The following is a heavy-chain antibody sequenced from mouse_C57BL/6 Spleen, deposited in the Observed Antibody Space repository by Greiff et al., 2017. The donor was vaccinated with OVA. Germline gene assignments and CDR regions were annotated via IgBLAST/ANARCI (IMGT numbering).Heavy chain of an antibody. V-gene: IGHV1-61*01. CDR2: IYPSDSET. D-gene: IGHD2-1*01. CDR1: GYTFTSYW. J-gene: IGHJ4*01. Sequence: QVKLQQPGAELVRPGSSVTLSCKASGYTFTSYWMDWVKQRPGQGLEWIGNIYPSDSETHYNQKFKDKATLTVDKTYSNAYMQLSSLTSDDSAVYYCARGRDHYGNPPYAMDYWGQGTSVTVSS. CDR3: ARGRDHYGNPPYAMDY.